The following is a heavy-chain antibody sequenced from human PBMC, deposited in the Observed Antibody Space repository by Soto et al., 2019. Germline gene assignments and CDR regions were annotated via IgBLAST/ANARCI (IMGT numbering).Heavy chain of an antibody. CDR2: IYYSGST. V-gene: IGHV4-31*03. Sequence: SETLSLTCTVSGGSISSGGYYWSWIRQHPGKGLEWIGYIYYSGSTYYNPSLKSRVTISVDTSKNQFSLKLSSVTAADTAVYYCARGQRITMIVVVITTHYFDYWGQGTLVTVSS. CDR1: GGSISSGGYY. D-gene: IGHD3-22*01. CDR3: ARGQRITMIVVVITTHYFDY. J-gene: IGHJ4*02.